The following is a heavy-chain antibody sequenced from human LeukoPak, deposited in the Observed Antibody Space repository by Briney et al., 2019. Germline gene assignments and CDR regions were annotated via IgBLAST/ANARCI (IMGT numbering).Heavy chain of an antibody. CDR3: ARVSYYYGSGSYLVDY. CDR1: GGSISSYY. D-gene: IGHD3-10*01. Sequence: SETLSLTCTVSGGSISSYYWSWIRRPAGKGLEGIGRIYTSGSTNYNPSLKSRVTMSVDTSKNQFSLKLSSVTAADTAVYYCARVSYYYGSGSYLVDYWGQGTLVTVSS. CDR2: IYTSGST. V-gene: IGHV4-4*07. J-gene: IGHJ4*02.